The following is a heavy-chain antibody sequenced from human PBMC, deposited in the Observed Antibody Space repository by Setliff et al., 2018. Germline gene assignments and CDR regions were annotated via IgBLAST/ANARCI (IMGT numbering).Heavy chain of an antibody. CDR1: GFTVSSNY. V-gene: IGHV3-53*01. J-gene: IGHJ4*02. Sequence: GGSLRLSCAVSGFTVSSNYMSWVRQAPGKGLGWVSVIYSGGSTYYTDSVKGRFTISRDNSKNTLYLQMNSLRAEDTAVYYCVTDPPFSGWSFDSWGQGTLVTVSS. CDR3: VTDPPFSGWSFDS. D-gene: IGHD6-19*01. CDR2: IYSGGST.